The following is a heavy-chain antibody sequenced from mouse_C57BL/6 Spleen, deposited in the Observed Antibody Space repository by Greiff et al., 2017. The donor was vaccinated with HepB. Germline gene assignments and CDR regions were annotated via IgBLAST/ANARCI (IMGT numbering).Heavy chain of an antibody. J-gene: IGHJ2*01. D-gene: IGHD1-1*01. CDR2: IYPRSGNT. V-gene: IGHV1-81*01. CDR1: GYTFTSYG. CDR3: AREKSYGSSSLFDY. Sequence: QVQLQQSGAELARPGASVKLSCKASGYTFTSYGISWVKQRTGQGLEWIGEIYPRSGNTYYNEKFKGKATLTADKSSSTAYMELRSLTSEDSAVYLCAREKSYGSSSLFDYWGQGTTLTVSS.